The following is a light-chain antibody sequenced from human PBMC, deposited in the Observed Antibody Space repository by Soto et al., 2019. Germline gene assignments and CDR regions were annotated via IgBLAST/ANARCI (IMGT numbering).Light chain of an antibody. CDR2: DAS. J-gene: IGKJ4*01. V-gene: IGKV3-11*01. Sequence: EIVLTQSPDTLSLSPGERATPSCRASQSVRAYLAWYQQKPGQAPRLLIYDASNRATGIPARFSGSGSGTDFTLTISSLEPEDFAVYYCQQRSSWPLTFGGGTRWISN. CDR1: QSVRAY. CDR3: QQRSSWPLT.